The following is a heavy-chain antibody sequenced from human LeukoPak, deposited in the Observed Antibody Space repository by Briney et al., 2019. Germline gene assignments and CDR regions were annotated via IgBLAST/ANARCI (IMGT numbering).Heavy chain of an antibody. CDR3: ATAEFNWEGAFDI. D-gene: IGHD7-27*01. CDR1: GGSFNGYY. CDR2: INHSGST. Sequence: SETLSLTCAVYGGSFNGYYWSWIRQPPGKGLEWIGEINHSGSTNYNPSLKSRVTISVDTSKNQFSLKLSSVTAADTAVYYCATAEFNWEGAFDIWGQGTTVTVSS. J-gene: IGHJ3*02. V-gene: IGHV4-34*01.